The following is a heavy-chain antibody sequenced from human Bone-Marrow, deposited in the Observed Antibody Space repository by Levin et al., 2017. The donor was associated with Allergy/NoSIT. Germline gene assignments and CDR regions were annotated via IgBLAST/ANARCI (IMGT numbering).Heavy chain of an antibody. CDR1: GFTFSTYA. J-gene: IGHJ6*02. D-gene: IGHD2-2*01. Sequence: PGGSLRLSCAASGFTFSTYAMNWVRQAPGKGLEWVSALSGSGASAYYADSVTGRFTISRDNSKNTLYLQMNSLRSEDTAVYYCAKDFLCGSTTCYNTVYYYYYGMDGWGQGTTVTVSS. CDR3: AKDFLCGSTTCYNTVYYYYYGMDG. V-gene: IGHV3-23*01. CDR2: LSGSGASA.